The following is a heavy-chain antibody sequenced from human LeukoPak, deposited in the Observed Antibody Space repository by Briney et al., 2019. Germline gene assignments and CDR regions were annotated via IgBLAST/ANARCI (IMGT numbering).Heavy chain of an antibody. J-gene: IGHJ4*02. CDR2: IWFDGDDE. Sequence: PGQSLRLSCAASGFDFNNYIMHWVRQAPGKGLEWVAIIWFDGDDEKYSDSVKGRFTISRDNSKNTLYLQMNSLRAEDTAVYYCARGGRSTYFDWSPDYWGQGTLVTVSS. CDR1: GFDFNNYI. D-gene: IGHD3-9*01. CDR3: ARGGRSTYFDWSPDY. V-gene: IGHV3-33*01.